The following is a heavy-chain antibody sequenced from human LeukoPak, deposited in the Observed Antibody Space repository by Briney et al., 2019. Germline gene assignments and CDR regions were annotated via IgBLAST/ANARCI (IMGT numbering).Heavy chain of an antibody. J-gene: IGHJ4*02. CDR2: ISSSGRTI. D-gene: IGHD3-22*01. CDR1: RFTFRDYY. V-gene: IGHV3-11*01. Sequence: PGGSLRLSCAASRFTFRDYYMTWIRQAPGKGLGWISYISSSGRTIYYADSVKGRFTISRDNARNSLYLQMNSLRAEDTAVYYCARGETHYYDTSGYWAYYFDYWGQGTLVTVSS. CDR3: ARGETHYYDTSGYWAYYFDY.